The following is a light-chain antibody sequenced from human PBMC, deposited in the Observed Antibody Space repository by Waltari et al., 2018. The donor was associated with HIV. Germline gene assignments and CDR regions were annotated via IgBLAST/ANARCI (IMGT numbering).Light chain of an antibody. V-gene: IGLV2-11*01. J-gene: IGLJ3*02. CDR1: SSDIGDYNY. CDR3: CSFAGSYTWV. Sequence: QSALTQPRSVSGSPGQSVTISCTGTSSDIGDYNYVSWYQQHPGKAPKLMIYDVTKRPSGVPDRFSGSKSGNTASLTISGIQAEDEVAYYCCSFAGSYTWVFGGGTKLTVL. CDR2: DVT.